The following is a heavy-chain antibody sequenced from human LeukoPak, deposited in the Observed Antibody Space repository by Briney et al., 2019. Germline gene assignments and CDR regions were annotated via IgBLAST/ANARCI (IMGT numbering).Heavy chain of an antibody. CDR1: GFTFSNAW. J-gene: IGHJ4*02. CDR3: TTEKGYSSSLTFDF. Sequence: GGSLRLSCAASGFTFSNAWMSWVRQAPGKGLEWVGRIKTEPDGGTADYAAPVKGRFTISRDDSKGILYLEGNSLKTEDTAVYYCTTEKGYSSSLTFDFWGQGILVTESS. V-gene: IGHV3-15*01. D-gene: IGHD6-6*01. CDR2: IKTEPDGGTA.